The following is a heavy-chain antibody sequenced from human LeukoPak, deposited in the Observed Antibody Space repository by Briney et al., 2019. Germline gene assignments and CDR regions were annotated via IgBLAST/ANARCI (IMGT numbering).Heavy chain of an antibody. CDR2: ISGSGGST. V-gene: IGHV3-23*01. J-gene: IGHJ3*02. Sequence: GASLRLSCAASGFTFSSYAMSWVRQAPGKGLEWVSAISGSGGSTYYADSVKGRFTISRDNSKNTLYLQMNSLRAEDTAVYYCAKVSHYYDLKGHPPIDAFDIWGQGTMVTVSS. D-gene: IGHD3-22*01. CDR3: AKVSHYYDLKGHPPIDAFDI. CDR1: GFTFSSYA.